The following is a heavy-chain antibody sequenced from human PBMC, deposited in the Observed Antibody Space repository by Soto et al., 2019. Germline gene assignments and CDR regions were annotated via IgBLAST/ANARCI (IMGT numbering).Heavy chain of an antibody. CDR1: GDSISPHY. Sequence: PSETLSLTCTVSGDSISPHYLTWVRRPPGKGLEWVGYVYYTGTTMYNPSLKSRLTISVDRSKNQVSLNLTSVTAEDTAVYFCARLGGYYQALDHWSQGTLVTVSS. J-gene: IGHJ4*02. D-gene: IGHD3-3*01. V-gene: IGHV4-59*08. CDR2: VYYTGTT. CDR3: ARLGGYYQALDH.